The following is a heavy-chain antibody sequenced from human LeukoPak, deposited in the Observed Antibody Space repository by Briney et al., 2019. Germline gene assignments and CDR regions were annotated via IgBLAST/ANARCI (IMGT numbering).Heavy chain of an antibody. V-gene: IGHV3-15*01. CDR3: TGEYYSSSVDY. CDR2: IKSKTDGGTT. D-gene: IGHD6-6*01. Sequence: GGSLRLSCAASVFTFRNAWMSWGRQAPGKGLEWVGRIKSKTDGGTTDYAAPVKGRFTISRDDSKNTLYLQMNSLKTEETAVYYCTGEYYSSSVDYWGQGTLVTVSS. CDR1: VFTFRNAW. J-gene: IGHJ4*02.